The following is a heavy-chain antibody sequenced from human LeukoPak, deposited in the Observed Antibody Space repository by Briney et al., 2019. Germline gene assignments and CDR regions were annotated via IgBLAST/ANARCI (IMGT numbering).Heavy chain of an antibody. V-gene: IGHV3-30*03. CDR3: ARDPGGTDSSSRLGGDAFDI. CDR2: ISHDGSNN. J-gene: IGHJ3*02. Sequence: GGSLRLSCAASGFTFSNYGMHWVRQAPGKGLEWVVVISHDGSNNNYADSVKGRFTISRDNSKNTLYLQMNSLRPDDTAVYYCARDPGGTDSSSRLGGDAFDIWGQGTMVTVSS. D-gene: IGHD6-13*01. CDR1: GFTFSNYG.